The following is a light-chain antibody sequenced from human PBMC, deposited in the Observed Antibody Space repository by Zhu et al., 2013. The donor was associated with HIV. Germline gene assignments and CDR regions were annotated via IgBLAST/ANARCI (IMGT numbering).Light chain of an antibody. CDR1: SSDVGGYNY. J-gene: IGLJ2*01. CDR3: SSYTSSHTVV. Sequence: QSALTQPASVSGSPGQSITISCTGTSSDVGGYNYVSWYQHHPGKAPRIVISEVRNRPSGVSNRFSGSKSGNTASLTISGLQAEDEADYYCSSYTSSHTVVFGGGTKLTVL. V-gene: IGLV2-14*01. CDR2: EVR.